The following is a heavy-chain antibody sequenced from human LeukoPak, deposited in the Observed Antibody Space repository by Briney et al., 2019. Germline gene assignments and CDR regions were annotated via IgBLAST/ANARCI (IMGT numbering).Heavy chain of an antibody. CDR3: ARDGALWPGAFAF. D-gene: IGHD2-21*01. Sequence: PSETLSLTCTVSGGSISSYYWSWIRQPPGKGLDWIGFIYHNGRTDYNPSLKSRVTISADTSKNQFSLRLSSVTAADTAVYYCARDGALWPGAFAFWGQGTLVSVSS. CDR2: IYHNGRT. J-gene: IGHJ4*02. V-gene: IGHV4-59*01. CDR1: GGSISSYY.